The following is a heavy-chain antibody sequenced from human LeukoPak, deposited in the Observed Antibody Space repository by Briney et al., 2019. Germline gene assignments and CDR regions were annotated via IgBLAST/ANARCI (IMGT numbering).Heavy chain of an antibody. J-gene: IGHJ3*02. CDR1: DGSIISSSYY. Sequence: SETLSLTCTVSDGSIISSSYYWGWIRQPPGKGLEWIGSIYYSGSTYYNPSLKSRVIISVDTSKNQFSLKLSSVTAADTAVYYCARRNRGYYVGAFDIWGQGTMVTVSS. CDR3: ARRNRGYYVGAFDI. CDR2: IYYSGST. V-gene: IGHV4-39*07. D-gene: IGHD3-22*01.